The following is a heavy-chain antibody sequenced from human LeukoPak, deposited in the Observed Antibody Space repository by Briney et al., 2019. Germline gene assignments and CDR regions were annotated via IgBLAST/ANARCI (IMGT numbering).Heavy chain of an antibody. CDR1: GFTVSSNY. Sequence: GFLRLSCAASGFTVSSNYMSWVRQAPGKGLEWVSVIYSGGSTYYADSVKGRFTISRDNSKNTLYLQMNSLRAEDTAVYYCASGSGYPGYYYYGMDVWGQGTTVTVSS. J-gene: IGHJ6*02. V-gene: IGHV3-53*01. D-gene: IGHD3-22*01. CDR2: IYSGGST. CDR3: ASGSGYPGYYYYGMDV.